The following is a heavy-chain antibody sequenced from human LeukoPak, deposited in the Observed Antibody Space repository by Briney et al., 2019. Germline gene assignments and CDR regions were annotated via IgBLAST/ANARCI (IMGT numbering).Heavy chain of an antibody. CDR1: GYSFTSYW. V-gene: IGHV5-51*01. J-gene: IGHJ4*02. Sequence: GESLKISCKGSGYSFTSYWIGWVRQMPGKGLEWMGIIYPGDSDTRYSPSFQGQVTISADKSISTAYLQWSSLKASDTAMYYCARGLAEDPPTTDNYFDYWGQGTLVTVSS. D-gene: IGHD3/OR15-3a*01. CDR3: ARGLAEDPPTTDNYFDY. CDR2: IYPGDSDT.